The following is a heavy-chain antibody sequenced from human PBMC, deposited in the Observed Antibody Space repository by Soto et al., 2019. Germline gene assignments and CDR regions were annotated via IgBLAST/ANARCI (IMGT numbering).Heavy chain of an antibody. CDR3: ARDPGRVLRIGYSDD. D-gene: IGHD2-15*01. CDR2: INPDSTYI. Sequence: EVQLVESGGGLVEPGGSLRLYCAASGFTFSSYHVNWVRQAPGKGLEWVSSINPDSTYIYYADSVRGRFSISRDNAKNLVYLQMSSLRVEDTAVYFCARDPGRVLRIGYSDDWGQGTRVTVSS. V-gene: IGHV3-21*06. J-gene: IGHJ4*02. CDR1: GFTFSSYH.